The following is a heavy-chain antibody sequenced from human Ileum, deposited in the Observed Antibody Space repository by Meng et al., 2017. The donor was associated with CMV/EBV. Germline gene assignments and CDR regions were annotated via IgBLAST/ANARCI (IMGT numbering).Heavy chain of an antibody. CDR2: ISYDGSTN. J-gene: IGHJ6*02. CDR1: GFNFSNYA. Sequence: GGSLRLSCAASGFNFSNYAMHWVRQAPGKGLEWVAVISYDGSTNFYADSVKDRLTISRDNFKNMVYVQMNSLKTEDTAVYYCARDLSLAAQRHYYFYGMDVWGQGTTVTVSS. V-gene: IGHV3-30*04. CDR3: ARDLSLAAQRHYYFYGMDV. D-gene: IGHD6-6*01.